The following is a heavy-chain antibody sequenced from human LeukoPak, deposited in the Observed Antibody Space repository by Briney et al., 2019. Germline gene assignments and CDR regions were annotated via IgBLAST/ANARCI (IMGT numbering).Heavy chain of an antibody. D-gene: IGHD5-18*01. J-gene: IGHJ4*02. V-gene: IGHV3-15*01. CDR1: AFTFSNVW. Sequence: GGSLRLSCAASAFTFSNVWMSWVRQAPGKGLEWVGRIRSKTDGGKTDYAAPVKGRFTISRDDSKNTLYLQMDGLKTEDTAVYYCTIPASGYSYGVLDSWGQGALVTVSS. CDR2: IRSKTDGGKT. CDR3: TIPASGYSYGVLDS.